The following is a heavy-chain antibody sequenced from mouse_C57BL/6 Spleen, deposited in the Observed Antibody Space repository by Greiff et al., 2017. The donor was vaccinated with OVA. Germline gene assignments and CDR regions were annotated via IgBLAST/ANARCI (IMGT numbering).Heavy chain of an antibody. J-gene: IGHJ4*01. Sequence: QVHVKQPGAELVKPGASVKLSCKASGYTFTSYWMQWVKQRPGQGLEWIGEIDPSDSYTNYNQKFKGKATLTVDTSSSPAYMQLSSLTSEDSAVYYCARWGTTVGAMDYWGQGTSVTVSS. CDR2: IDPSDSYT. V-gene: IGHV1-50*01. CDR3: ARWGTTVGAMDY. CDR1: GYTFTSYW. D-gene: IGHD1-1*01.